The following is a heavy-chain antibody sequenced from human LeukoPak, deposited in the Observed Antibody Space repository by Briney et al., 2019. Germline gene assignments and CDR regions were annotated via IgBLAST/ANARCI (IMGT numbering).Heavy chain of an antibody. CDR2: IYYSGST. D-gene: IGHD5-12*01. J-gene: IGHJ4*02. CDR3: ARGTEWLLDY. CDR1: GGSISSYY. V-gene: IGHV4-59*01. Sequence: PSETLSLTCTVSGGSISSYYWSWLRQPPGKGLEWIGYIYYSGSTNYNPSLKSRVTISVDTSKNQFSLKLSSVTAADTAVYYCARGTEWLLDYWGQGTLVTVSS.